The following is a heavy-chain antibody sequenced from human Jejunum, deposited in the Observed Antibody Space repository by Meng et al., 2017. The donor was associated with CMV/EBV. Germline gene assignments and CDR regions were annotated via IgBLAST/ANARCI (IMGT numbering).Heavy chain of an antibody. D-gene: IGHD3-3*01. J-gene: IGHJ4*02. CDR2: LYTGGSA. V-gene: IGHV3-53*01. CDR1: VLCVSDNC. CDR3: AREQMGAWSGYFDY. Sequence: PVLCVSDNCILWVRQVAGEGLHWVSTLYTGGSAHYAPSVEGRFTISKDNSKNMVYLQMNSLRAEDTAVYYCAREQMGAWSGYFDYWGQGILVTVSS.